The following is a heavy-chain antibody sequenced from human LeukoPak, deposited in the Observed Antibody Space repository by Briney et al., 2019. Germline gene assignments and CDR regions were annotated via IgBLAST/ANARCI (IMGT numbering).Heavy chain of an antibody. V-gene: IGHV1-69*06. J-gene: IGHJ4*02. D-gene: IGHD2-2*01. CDR1: RGTFSNYA. CDR3: ARDQGEKYQLLSG. Sequence: SVSVSCKASRGTFSNYAISWVRQAPGQGLAWMGRIIPIFGTANYAQKFQGRVTITADKSTSTAYMELSSLMSEDTAVYYCARDQGEKYQLLSGWGQGTLVTVSS. CDR2: IIPIFGTA.